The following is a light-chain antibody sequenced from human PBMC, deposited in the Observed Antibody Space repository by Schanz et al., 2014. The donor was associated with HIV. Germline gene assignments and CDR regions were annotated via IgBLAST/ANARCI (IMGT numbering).Light chain of an antibody. CDR3: QQYSSSPRT. CDR2: AAS. CDR1: QSVSSNY. J-gene: IGKJ1*01. Sequence: ETVLTQSPGTLSLSPGERATLSCRASQSVSSNYLAWYQQKPSQAPRLLIYAASSRATGIPDRFSGSGSGTDFTLIISRLEPEDFAVYYCQQYSSSPRTFGQGTKVEI. V-gene: IGKV3-20*01.